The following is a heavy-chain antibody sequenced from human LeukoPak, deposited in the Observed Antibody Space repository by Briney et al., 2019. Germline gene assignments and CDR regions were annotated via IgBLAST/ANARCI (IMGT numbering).Heavy chain of an antibody. V-gene: IGHV4-59*08. CDR1: GGSISSYY. CDR3: ARLGSTFDI. J-gene: IGHJ3*02. CDR2: IFYSGGS. D-gene: IGHD2-2*01. Sequence: SETLSLTCTVSGGSISSYYWTWIRQPPGKGLEWIGYIFYSGGSNYNPSLTSRVNISVDTSKNHLSLKLSSVTAADTAVYYCARLGSTFDIWGQGTMVTVSS.